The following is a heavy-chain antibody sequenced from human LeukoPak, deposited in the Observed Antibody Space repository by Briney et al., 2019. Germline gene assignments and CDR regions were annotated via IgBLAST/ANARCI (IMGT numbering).Heavy chain of an antibody. CDR3: AKRSLSGTWYFDL. CDR1: GFTYSRYA. D-gene: IGHD3-3*01. J-gene: IGHJ2*01. Sequence: PGGSLRFSCAASGFTYSRYAMSWVRQAPGKGLEWVSSISDNGAGTFYADSVKGRFTISRDNSDKTLYLQMNSLRAEDTAVYYCAKRSLSGTWYFDLWGRGTLVIVSS. V-gene: IGHV3-23*01. CDR2: ISDNGAGT.